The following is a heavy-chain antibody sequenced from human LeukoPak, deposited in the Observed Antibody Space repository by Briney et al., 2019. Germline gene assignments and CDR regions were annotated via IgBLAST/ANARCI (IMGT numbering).Heavy chain of an antibody. CDR1: GYTFTSYD. CDR3: ARGGEEGSSWYGGYYYYYMDV. D-gene: IGHD6-13*01. V-gene: IGHV1-8*03. Sequence: ASVKVSCKASGYTFTSYDINWVRQATGQGLEWMGWMNPNSGNTGYAQKFQGRVTITRNTSISTAYMELSSLRSEDTAVYYCARGGEEGSSWYGGYYYYYMDVWGKGTTVTISS. J-gene: IGHJ6*03. CDR2: MNPNSGNT.